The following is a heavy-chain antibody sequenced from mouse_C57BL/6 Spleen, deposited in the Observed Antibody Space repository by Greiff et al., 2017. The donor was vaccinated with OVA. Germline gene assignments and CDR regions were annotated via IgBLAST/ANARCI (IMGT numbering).Heavy chain of an antibody. CDR1: GYAFSSSW. CDR3: ARFSFDY. J-gene: IGHJ2*01. CDR2: IYPGDGDT. Sequence: QVQLQQSGPELVKPGASVKISCKASGYAFSSSWMNWVKQRPGTGLEWIGRIYPGDGDTNYNGKFKGKATLTADKSSSTAYMQLSSLTSEDSAVYFCARFSFDYWGQGTTLTVSS. V-gene: IGHV1-82*01.